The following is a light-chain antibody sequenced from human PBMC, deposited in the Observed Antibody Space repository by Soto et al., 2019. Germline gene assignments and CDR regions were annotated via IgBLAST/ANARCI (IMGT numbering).Light chain of an antibody. J-gene: IGLJ1*01. CDR1: GSNIGYNS. CDR2: TNN. CDR3: AAWDDSLSGPV. V-gene: IGLV1-47*02. Sequence: QAVVTQPPSASGTPGQRVTISCSGSGSNIGYNSVFWYQQLPGTAPKLLIYTNNQRPSGVPDRFSASKSGTSASLAISGLGSEDEANYYCAAWDDSLSGPVFGTGTKLTVL.